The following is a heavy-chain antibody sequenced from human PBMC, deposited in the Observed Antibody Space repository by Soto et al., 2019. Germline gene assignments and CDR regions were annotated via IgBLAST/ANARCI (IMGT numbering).Heavy chain of an antibody. J-gene: IGHJ4*02. CDR1: GFAFSDYG. D-gene: IGHD3-16*01. CDR3: VKALYIWGVTGDY. Sequence: GGSLRLSCAASGFAFSDYGVSWVRQTPGKGLQWVSLITAGNGDTYYADSVKGRFTISRDNSKNTMYLQMNNLRVEDSAIYYCVKALYIWGVTGDYWGQGALVTVSS. CDR2: ITAGNGDT. V-gene: IGHV3-23*01.